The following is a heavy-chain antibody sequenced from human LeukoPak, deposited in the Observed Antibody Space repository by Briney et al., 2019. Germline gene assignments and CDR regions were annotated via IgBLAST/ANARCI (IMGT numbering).Heavy chain of an antibody. Sequence: PGGSLRLSCVAPGFTFSSFAMSWVRQAPGKGLEWVSSITGSGGTTNYADSVQGRFTISRDNSKNTLFLQMNSLRVEDTAVYSCAKDSQGSAIFTGYSYFDWWGQGTLVTVS. CDR2: ITGSGGTT. CDR3: AKDSQGSAIFTGYSYFDW. V-gene: IGHV3-23*01. D-gene: IGHD3-9*01. CDR1: GFTFSSFA. J-gene: IGHJ4*02.